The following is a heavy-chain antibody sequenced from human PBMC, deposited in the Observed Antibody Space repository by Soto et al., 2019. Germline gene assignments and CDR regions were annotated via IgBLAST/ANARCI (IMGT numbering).Heavy chain of an antibody. D-gene: IGHD5-18*01. J-gene: IGHJ6*02. CDR2: IYYSGST. Sequence: PSETLSLTCTVSGGSVSSGSYYWSWIRQPPGKGLEWIGYIYYSGSTNYNPSLKSRVTISVDTSKNQFSLKLSSVTAADTAVYYCASVSGGYSYGSRYYYYGMDVWGQGTTVTV. CDR1: GGSVSSGSYY. CDR3: ASVSGGYSYGSRYYYYGMDV. V-gene: IGHV4-61*01.